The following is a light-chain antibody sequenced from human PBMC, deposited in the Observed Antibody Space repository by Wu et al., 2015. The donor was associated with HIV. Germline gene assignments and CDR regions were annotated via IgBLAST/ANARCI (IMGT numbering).Light chain of an antibody. CDR2: GAS. V-gene: IGKV3D-20*02. CDR3: QQRSNWPPTYL. Sequence: EIVLTQSPATLSLSPGRRATLSCRASQSVSSSYLAWYQQKPGQAPRLLIYGASYRATGIPDRFSGSGSGTDFTLTISSLEPEDFAIYYCQQRSNWPPTYLFGQGTKLEIK. J-gene: IGKJ2*01. CDR1: QSVSSSY.